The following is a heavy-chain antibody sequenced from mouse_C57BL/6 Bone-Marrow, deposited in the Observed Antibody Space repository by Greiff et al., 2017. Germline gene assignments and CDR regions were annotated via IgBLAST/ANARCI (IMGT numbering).Heavy chain of an antibody. CDR3: AREFYYYGSSYTWFAY. CDR2: ISSGGSYT. Sequence: EVHLVESGGDLVKPGGSLKLSCAASGFTFSSYGMSWVRQTPDKRLEWVATISSGGSYTYYPDSVKGRFTISRDNAKNTLYLQMSSLKSEDTAMYYCAREFYYYGSSYTWFAYWGQGTLVTVSA. D-gene: IGHD1-1*01. CDR1: GFTFSSYG. V-gene: IGHV5-6*01. J-gene: IGHJ3*01.